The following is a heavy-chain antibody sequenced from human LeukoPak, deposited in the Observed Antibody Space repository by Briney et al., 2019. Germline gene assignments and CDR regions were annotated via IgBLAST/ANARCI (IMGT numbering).Heavy chain of an antibody. D-gene: IGHD6-13*01. J-gene: IGHJ4*02. Sequence: PGGTLRLSCAASGFTFSTYGMSWVRQAPGKGLEWVSVIYSGGSTYYADSVKGRFTISRDNSKNTLYLQMNSLRAEDTAVYYCAKDPRRYSRTGGYFDYWGQGTLVTVSS. CDR2: IYSGGST. V-gene: IGHV3-66*01. CDR3: AKDPRRYSRTGGYFDY. CDR1: GFTFSTYG.